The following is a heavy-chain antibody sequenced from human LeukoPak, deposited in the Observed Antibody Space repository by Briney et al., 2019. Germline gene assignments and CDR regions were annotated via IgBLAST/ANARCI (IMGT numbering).Heavy chain of an antibody. D-gene: IGHD4-17*01. V-gene: IGHV4-59*01. CDR1: GVSISSYY. CDR3: ARVTDDYGDYRFFDY. Sequence: SETLSLTCTVSGVSISSYYWSWIRQPPGKGLEWIGYIYYSGSTNYNPSLKSRVTISVDTSKNQFSLKLSSVTAADTAVYYCARVTDDYGDYRFFDYWGQGTLVTVSS. CDR2: IYYSGST. J-gene: IGHJ4*02.